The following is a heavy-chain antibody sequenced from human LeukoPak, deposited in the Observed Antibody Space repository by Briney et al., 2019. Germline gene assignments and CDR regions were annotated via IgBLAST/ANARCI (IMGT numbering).Heavy chain of an antibody. V-gene: IGHV1-2*02. D-gene: IGHD5-12*01. CDR3: ARDSGYDSLDY. Sequence: NLQGRVTMTRDTSISTAYMELSRLRSDDTAVYYCARDSGYDSLDYWGQGTLVTVSS. J-gene: IGHJ4*02.